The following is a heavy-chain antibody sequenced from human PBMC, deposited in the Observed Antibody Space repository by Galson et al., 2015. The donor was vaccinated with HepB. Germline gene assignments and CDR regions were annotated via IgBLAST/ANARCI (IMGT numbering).Heavy chain of an antibody. CDR1: GFTFTSSA. D-gene: IGHD3-22*01. CDR2: IVVGSGNT. J-gene: IGHJ4*02. V-gene: IGHV1-58*01. CDR3: AADPYYYDSSGYLTFDY. Sequence: SVKVSCKASGFTFTSSAVQWVRQARGQRLEWIGWIVVGSGNTNYAQKFQERVTITRDMSTSTAYMELSSLRSEDTAVYYCAADPYYYDSSGYLTFDYWGQGTLVTVSS.